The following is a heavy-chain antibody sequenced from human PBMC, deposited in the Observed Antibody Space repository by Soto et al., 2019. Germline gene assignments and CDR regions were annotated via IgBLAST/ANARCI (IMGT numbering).Heavy chain of an antibody. J-gene: IGHJ6*02. Sequence: QVQLVQSGAEVKKPGSSVKVSCKASGGTFNSYAISWVRQAPGQGLEWMGGIIPISGTANNAQKFQGRVPITPDESTSTAYMELGRLRSEDTAVYYCARSQGSSTSLEIYYYYYYAMDVWGQWTTVTVSS. CDR3: ARSQGSSTSLEIYYYYYYAMDV. CDR1: GGTFNSYA. V-gene: IGHV1-69*01. D-gene: IGHD2-2*01. CDR2: IIPISGTA.